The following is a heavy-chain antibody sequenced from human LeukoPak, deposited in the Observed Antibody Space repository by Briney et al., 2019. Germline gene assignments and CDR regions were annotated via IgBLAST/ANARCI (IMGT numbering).Heavy chain of an antibody. CDR1: GSSIRSYY. D-gene: IGHD2-15*01. CDR2: FYQIGST. J-gene: IGHJ4*02. CDR3: ARDGPARSYTY. Sequence: SETLSLTGSVFGSSIRSYYWGWIRQPPGKGLDWIGTFYQIGSTSYHPSLKSRVPISVDTAKNQFSLKLSSVTAADTAVYYCARDGPARSYTYWGQGTLATVSS. V-gene: IGHV4-38-2*02.